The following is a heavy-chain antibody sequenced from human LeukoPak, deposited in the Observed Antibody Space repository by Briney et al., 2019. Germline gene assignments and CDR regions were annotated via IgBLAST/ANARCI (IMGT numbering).Heavy chain of an antibody. CDR2: IKQDGSEK. CDR1: GFTFSSYW. J-gene: IGHJ4*02. Sequence: PGGFLRLSCAASGFTFSSYWMSWVRQAPGKGLEWVANIKQDGSEKYYVDSVKGRFTISRDNAKNSLYLQMNSLRAEDTAVYYCAREYCSSTSCYMFDYWGQGTLVTVSS. CDR3: AREYCSSTSCYMFDY. D-gene: IGHD2-2*02. V-gene: IGHV3-7*01.